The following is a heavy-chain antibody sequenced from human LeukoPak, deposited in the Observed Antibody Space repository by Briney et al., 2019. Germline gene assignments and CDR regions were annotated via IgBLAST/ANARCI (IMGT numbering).Heavy chain of an antibody. Sequence: EGSLRLSCAASGFTFSSYEMNWVRQAPGKGLEWVSYISSSGSTIYYADSVKGRFTISRDNAKNSLYLQMNSLRAEDTAVYYCARAPAAVAGLDYWGQGTLVTVSS. D-gene: IGHD6-19*01. J-gene: IGHJ4*02. CDR1: GFTFSSYE. CDR3: ARAPAAVAGLDY. CDR2: ISSSGSTI. V-gene: IGHV3-48*03.